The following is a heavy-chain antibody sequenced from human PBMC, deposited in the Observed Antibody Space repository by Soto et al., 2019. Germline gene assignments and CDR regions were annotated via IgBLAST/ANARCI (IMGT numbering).Heavy chain of an antibody. CDR1: GFTFSDYW. CDR2: IKFDGSEK. V-gene: IGHV3-7*03. D-gene: IGHD2-2*01. CDR3: VKDGGYCSSSTCYAPRNHYFDS. J-gene: IGHJ4*02. Sequence: GGSLRLSCEASGFTFSDYWMSWVRQAPGKGPEGVANIKFDGSEKQYVDSVRGRFTISRDNSRSSLSLQMNSLRAGDTAVYYCVKDGGYCSSSTCYAPRNHYFDSWGQGTLVTVPQ.